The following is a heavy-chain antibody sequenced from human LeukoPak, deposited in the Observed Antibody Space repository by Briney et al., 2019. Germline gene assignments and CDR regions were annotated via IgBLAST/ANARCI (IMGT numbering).Heavy chain of an antibody. J-gene: IGHJ4*02. CDR2: IYTSGGT. CDR3: AREGLGSPRYFDH. V-gene: IGHV4-61*02. D-gene: IGHD6-19*01. Sequence: SETLSLTCTVSGGSISSGSYYWSWIRQPAGKGLEWIGRIYTSGGTNYNPSLKSRVTISVDTSKNQFSLKLSSVTAADTAVYYCAREGLGSPRYFDHWGQGTLVTVSS. CDR1: GGSISSGSYY.